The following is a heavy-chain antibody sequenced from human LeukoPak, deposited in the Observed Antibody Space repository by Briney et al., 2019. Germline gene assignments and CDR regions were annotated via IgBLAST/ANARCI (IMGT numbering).Heavy chain of an antibody. CDR1: GYTFTSYG. D-gene: IGHD5-24*01. CDR3: ARAEMATTIKY. V-gene: IGHV1-18*01. Sequence: APVKVSCKASGYTFTSYGISWVRQAPGQGLEWMGWIGAYNGNTNYAQKLQGRVTMTTDTSTSTAYMELRSLRSDDTAVYYCARAEMATTIKYWGQGTLVTVSS. CDR2: IGAYNGNT. J-gene: IGHJ4*02.